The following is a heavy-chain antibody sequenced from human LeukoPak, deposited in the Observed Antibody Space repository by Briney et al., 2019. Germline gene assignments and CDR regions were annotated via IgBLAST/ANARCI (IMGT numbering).Heavy chain of an antibody. J-gene: IGHJ6*02. V-gene: IGHV1-18*01. CDR1: GYTFTSYG. CDR3: ARVDSCSSTSCYTYYYYYGMDV. CDR2: ISAYSGNT. D-gene: IGHD2-2*02. Sequence: GASVKVSCKASGYTFTSYGISWVRQAPGQGLEWMGWISAYSGNTNYAQKLQGRVTMTTDTSTSTAYMELRSLRSDDTAVYYCARVDSCSSTSCYTYYYYYGMDVWGQGTTVTVSS.